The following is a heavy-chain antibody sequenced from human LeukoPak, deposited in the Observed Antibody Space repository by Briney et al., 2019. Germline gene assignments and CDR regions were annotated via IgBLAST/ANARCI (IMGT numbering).Heavy chain of an antibody. J-gene: IGHJ4*02. V-gene: IGHV3-20*04. Sequence: GGSLRLSCAASGFTFNNYGMSWVRQAPGKGLEWVSGINWNGGRTGYADSMKGRFIISRDNAKNSLYLQVNSLRAEDTALYYCARNFGGGDSSGPYYWGQGTLVTVSS. CDR2: INWNGGRT. CDR1: GFTFNNYG. CDR3: ARNFGGGDSSGPYY. D-gene: IGHD3-22*01.